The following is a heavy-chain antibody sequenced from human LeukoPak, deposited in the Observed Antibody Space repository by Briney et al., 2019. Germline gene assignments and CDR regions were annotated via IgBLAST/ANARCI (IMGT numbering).Heavy chain of an antibody. V-gene: IGHV4-59*08. Sequence: PSETLSLTCTVSGGSSSSYYWNWIRQPPGKGLEWIGYIYYSWSTNYNPSLKSRVTISVDTSKNQFSLKLSSVTAADTAVYYCARSTHYSSGLDYWGQGTLVTVSS. CDR1: GGSSSSYY. D-gene: IGHD6-19*01. CDR2: IYYSWST. CDR3: ARSTHYSSGLDY. J-gene: IGHJ4*02.